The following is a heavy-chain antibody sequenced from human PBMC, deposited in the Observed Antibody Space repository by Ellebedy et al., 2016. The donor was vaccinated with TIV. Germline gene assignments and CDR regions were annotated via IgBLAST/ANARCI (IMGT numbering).Heavy chain of an antibody. V-gene: IGHV3-7*01. CDR2: INQDGSNK. CDR3: ARHSGGHGFDI. J-gene: IGHJ3*02. CDR1: GFTFTNYW. Sequence: GGSLRLSCAASGFTFTNYWMHWVRQAPGRGLEWVANINQDGSNKYYVDSVKGRFIISRDNAENTLDLQMCSLRAEDTALYYCARHSGGHGFDIWGQGKMVTVSP. D-gene: IGHD2-21*01.